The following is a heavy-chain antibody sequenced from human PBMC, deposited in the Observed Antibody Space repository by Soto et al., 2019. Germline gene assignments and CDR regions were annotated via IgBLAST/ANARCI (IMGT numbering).Heavy chain of an antibody. CDR3: ARGCEYGGNTECDH. D-gene: IGHD2-15*01. CDR1: GFTFSNYA. V-gene: IGHV3-23*01. CDR2: ISGSGGST. J-gene: IGHJ4*02. Sequence: EVQLLESGGGLVQPGGSLRLSCTASGFTFSNYAMSWVRQAPGKGLEWVSAISGSGGSTYYADSVKGRFTISRDNSRNTLFVQVNSLNAEDRAVYYCARGCEYGGNTECDHWGQGTLVTGSS.